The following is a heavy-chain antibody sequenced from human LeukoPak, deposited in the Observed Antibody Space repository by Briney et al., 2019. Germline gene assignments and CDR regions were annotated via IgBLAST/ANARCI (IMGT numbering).Heavy chain of an antibody. Sequence: GRSLRLSFAASGFTFSSYWMHCVRLAPGKWLGWVSRINRDASSTTFPDSVKGRFTISRDRAKNTLFLQMNSLRVEDTVVYYCARGGSAYSSSWSTFDYWGQGTLVSVSS. V-gene: IGHV3-74*01. CDR1: GFTFSSYW. CDR3: ARGGSAYSSSWSTFDY. D-gene: IGHD6-13*01. CDR2: INRDASST. J-gene: IGHJ4*02.